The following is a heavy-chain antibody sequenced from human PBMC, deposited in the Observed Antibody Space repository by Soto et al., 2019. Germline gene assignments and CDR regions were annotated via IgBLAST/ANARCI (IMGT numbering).Heavy chain of an antibody. CDR1: GYTLTELS. D-gene: IGHD6-19*01. CDR3: AVGPGSGWPIDY. J-gene: IGHJ4*02. CDR2: FDPEDGET. V-gene: IGHV1-24*01. Sequence: ASVKVSCKVSGYTLTELSMHWVRQAPGKGLEWMGGFDPEDGETIYAQKFQGRVTMTEDTSTDTAYMELSSLRSEDTAVYYCAVGPGSGWPIDYWGQGTLVTVSS.